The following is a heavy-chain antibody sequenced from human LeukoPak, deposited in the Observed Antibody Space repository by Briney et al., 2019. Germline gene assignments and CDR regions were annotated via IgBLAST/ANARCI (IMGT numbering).Heavy chain of an antibody. CDR1: GFTFSSYA. J-gene: IGHJ5*02. CDR3: AKDET. Sequence: GGSLRLSCAASGFTFSSYAMSWVRQAPGKGLEWVSIISGSGGSINYADSVKDRFTISRDNSQHTQCLQMNSLRAEDTTIYYCAKDETWGQGTLVTVSS. V-gene: IGHV3-23*01. CDR2: ISGSGGSI.